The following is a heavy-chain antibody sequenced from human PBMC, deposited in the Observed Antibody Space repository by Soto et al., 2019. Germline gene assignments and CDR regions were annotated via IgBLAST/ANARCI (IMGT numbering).Heavy chain of an antibody. CDR3: ATLRGNYYDSRGYYSSLGH. V-gene: IGHV5-10-1*01. D-gene: IGHD3-22*01. CDR2: IDPSDSYT. J-gene: IGHJ5*02. CDR1: GYSFTDSW. Sequence: GESLKISCKGSGYSFTDSWINWVRQMPGKGLEWMGKIDPSDSYTSYSPSFQGHVTISADKSISTAYLQWSSLRASDTAMYYCATLRGNYYDSRGYYSSLGHWGQGTLVTVSS.